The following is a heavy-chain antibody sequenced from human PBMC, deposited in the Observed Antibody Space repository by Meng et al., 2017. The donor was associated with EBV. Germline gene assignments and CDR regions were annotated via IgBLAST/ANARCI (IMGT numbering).Heavy chain of an antibody. CDR3: AHRRDEYSSSWYGWFDP. V-gene: IGHV2-5*02. CDR1: GFSLSTSGVG. D-gene: IGHD6-13*01. J-gene: IGHJ5*02. Sequence: QIPLTEFGPTLVKPTQTPTLTCTFSGFSLSTSGVGVGWIRQPPGKALEWLALIYWDDDKRYSPSLKSRLTITKDTSKNQVVLTMTNMDPVDTATYYCAHRRDEYSSSWYGWFDPWGQGTLVTVFS. CDR2: IYWDDDK.